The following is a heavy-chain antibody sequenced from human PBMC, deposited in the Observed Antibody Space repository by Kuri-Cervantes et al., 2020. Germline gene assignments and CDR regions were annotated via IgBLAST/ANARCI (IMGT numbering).Heavy chain of an antibody. CDR3: ARAARRPYSYYFDY. CDR2: ISSSSSYI. Sequence: GESLKISCAASGFTFSSYSTNWVRQAPGKGLEWVSSISSSSSYIYCADSVKGRFTISRDNAKNSLYLQMNSLRAEDTAVYYCARAARRPYSYYFDYWGQGTLVTVSS. V-gene: IGHV3-21*01. CDR1: GFTFSSYS. D-gene: IGHD2-15*01. J-gene: IGHJ4*02.